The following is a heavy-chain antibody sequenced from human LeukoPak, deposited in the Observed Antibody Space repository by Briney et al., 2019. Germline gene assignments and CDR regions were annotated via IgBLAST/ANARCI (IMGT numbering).Heavy chain of an antibody. D-gene: IGHD1-26*01. J-gene: IGHJ4*02. CDR1: GYTFTGYD. CDR2: MNPNTGDT. Sequence: GASVRVSCKASGYTFTGYDINWVRQATGQGLEWMGWMNPNTGDTGYAQKFQGRVTMTRNSSIDTAYMELSGLSSEDTAVYYCTRGSLSGSSRDYWGQGTLLTVSS. CDR3: TRGSLSGSSRDY. V-gene: IGHV1-8*01.